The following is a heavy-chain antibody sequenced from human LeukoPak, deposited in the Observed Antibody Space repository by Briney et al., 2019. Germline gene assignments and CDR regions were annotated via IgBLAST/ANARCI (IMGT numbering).Heavy chain of an antibody. Sequence: ASVKVSCKASGYTFTGYYMHWVRQAPGQGLEGMGWINPNSGGTNYAQEFQGRVTMARDTSISTACMELSRLRSDDTAVYYCARADEYGYFDYWGQGTLVTVSS. CDR1: GYTFTGYY. CDR2: INPNSGGT. J-gene: IGHJ4*02. D-gene: IGHD4/OR15-4a*01. V-gene: IGHV1-2*02. CDR3: ARADEYGYFDY.